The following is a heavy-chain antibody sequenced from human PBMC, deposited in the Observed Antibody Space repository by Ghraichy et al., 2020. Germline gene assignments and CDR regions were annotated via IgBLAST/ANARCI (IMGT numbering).Heavy chain of an antibody. CDR3: ARLVIASTIRYGLDV. CDR1: GDSISHYY. J-gene: IGHJ6*02. D-gene: IGHD2-21*01. V-gene: IGHV4-59*01. CDR2: VHYSGSS. Sequence: SETLSLTCAISGDSISHYYWSWIRQPPGKGLEWLGYVHYSGSSSYNPSLGSRVTMSVDTSTKVFSLSLSSVTAADTAVYYCARLVIASTIRYGLDVWGQGTTVTVSS.